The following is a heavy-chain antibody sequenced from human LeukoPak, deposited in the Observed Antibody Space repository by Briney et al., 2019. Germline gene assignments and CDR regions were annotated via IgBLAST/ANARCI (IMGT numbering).Heavy chain of an antibody. CDR2: IKGDGTKI. D-gene: IGHD6-19*01. Sequence: GGSLRLSCGASGFTFSEYWMTWVRQAPGRGPEWVANIKGDGTKIYYVDSVKGRFTISRDNDKNSLYLQMNNLRVEDTAVYHCARDGSCFDFWGQGALVTVSS. V-gene: IGHV3-7*01. CDR1: GFTFSEYW. CDR3: ARDGSCFDF. J-gene: IGHJ4*02.